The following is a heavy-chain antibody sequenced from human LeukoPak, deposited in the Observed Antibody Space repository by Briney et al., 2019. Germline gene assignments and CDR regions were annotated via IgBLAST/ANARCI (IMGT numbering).Heavy chain of an antibody. CDR3: TTQRRYDILTGYYNKDY. CDR1: GFTSTNAW. D-gene: IGHD3-9*01. V-gene: IGHV3-15*01. Sequence: GRSLRLSCAASGFTSTNAWMSWVRQAPGKGLEWVGRIKSKTDGGTTDYAAPVKGRFTILRDDSKNTLYLQMTSLKTEDTAVYYCTTQRRYDILTGYYNKDYWGQGTLVTVSS. J-gene: IGHJ4*02. CDR2: IKSKTDGGTT.